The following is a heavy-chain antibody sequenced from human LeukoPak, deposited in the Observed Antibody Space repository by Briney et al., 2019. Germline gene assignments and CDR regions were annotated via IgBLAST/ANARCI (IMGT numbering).Heavy chain of an antibody. CDR1: VGTFSSYT. D-gene: IGHD3-10*01. CDR2: IIPILGGP. V-gene: IGHV1-69*02. CDR3: ARKGGLGTYGIFDY. Sequence: SVRVSCMASVGTFSSYTLSWVRQAPGQRLEWMGRIIPILGGPDYAQKLQGRVTITADMSTSTAYMELSSLRSEDTAVYYCARKGGLGTYGIFDYWGQGTLVTVSS. J-gene: IGHJ4*02.